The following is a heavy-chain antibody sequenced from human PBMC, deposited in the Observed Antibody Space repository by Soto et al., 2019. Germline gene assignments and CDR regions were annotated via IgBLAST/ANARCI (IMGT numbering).Heavy chain of an antibody. D-gene: IGHD6-13*01. CDR1: GGSISSSDHY. V-gene: IGHV4-39*01. CDR3: ARHRINRGSWYWVDP. CDR2: IYYSGSI. J-gene: IGHJ5*02. Sequence: PSETLSPTCTVSGGSISSSDHYWAWIRQPPGKGLEWLATIYYSGSIYYSPSLKSRATISVDTSKNQISLNLTSVTAADTALYYCARHRINRGSWYWVDPWGQGTLVTVSS.